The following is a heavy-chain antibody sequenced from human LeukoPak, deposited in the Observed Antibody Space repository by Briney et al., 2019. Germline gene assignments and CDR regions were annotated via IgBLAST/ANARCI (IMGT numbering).Heavy chain of an antibody. CDR1: GGSISSSSYY. Sequence: SETLSLTCTVSGGSISSSSYYWGWIRQPPGKGLEWIGSIYYSGSTYYNPSLKSRVTISVDASKNQFSLKLSSVTAADTAVYYCARLAVAGTIDYWGQGTLVTVSS. J-gene: IGHJ4*02. D-gene: IGHD6-19*01. CDR3: ARLAVAGTIDY. CDR2: IYYSGST. V-gene: IGHV4-39*07.